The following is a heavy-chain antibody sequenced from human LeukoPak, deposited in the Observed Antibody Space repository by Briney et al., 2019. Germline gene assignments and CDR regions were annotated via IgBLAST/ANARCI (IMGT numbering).Heavy chain of an antibody. CDR2: IIHDGSDK. J-gene: IGHJ4*02. CDR1: GFTFSSYG. V-gene: IGHV3-30*18. Sequence: GGSLRLSCAASGFTFSSYGMHWVRQAPGKGLEWMAVIIHDGSDKYYRDYVKGRFTISRDTAMNTLYLQMNFLRADDTAVYYCAKDWGPHYASGSSYFDSWGPGTLVTVSS. CDR3: AKDWGPHYASGSSYFDS. D-gene: IGHD3-10*01.